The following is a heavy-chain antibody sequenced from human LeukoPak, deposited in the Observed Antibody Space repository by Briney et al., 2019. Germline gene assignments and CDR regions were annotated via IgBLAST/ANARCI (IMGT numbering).Heavy chain of an antibody. V-gene: IGHV1-8*01. CDR3: ARIGPSSWYDYYYYMDV. J-gene: IGHJ6*03. CDR2: MNPNSGNT. D-gene: IGHD6-13*01. Sequence: ASVKVSCKASGYTFTSYDINLVRQANGQGLEWMGWMNPNSGNTGYAQKFQGRVTMTRNTSISTAYMELSSLRSEYTAVYYCARIGPSSWYDYYYYMDVWGKGTTVTVSS. CDR1: GYTFTSYD.